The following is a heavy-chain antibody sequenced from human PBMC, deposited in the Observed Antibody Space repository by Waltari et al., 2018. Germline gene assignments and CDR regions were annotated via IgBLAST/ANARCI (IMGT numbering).Heavy chain of an antibody. V-gene: IGHV1-24*01. CDR2: CDAEDGEK. D-gene: IGHD2-21*01. J-gene: IGHJ5*02. CDR1: GYSLTALS. CDR3: ASGRGGLSVA. Sequence: QVQLVQSGAEVKKPGASVKVSCKVSGYSLTALSLHWVRQAPGRGLEYMGGCDAEDGEKVYPQKFQGRVTMTEDTHTDTAYMELGSLTSEDTALYYCASGRGGLSVAWGQGTLVTVSS.